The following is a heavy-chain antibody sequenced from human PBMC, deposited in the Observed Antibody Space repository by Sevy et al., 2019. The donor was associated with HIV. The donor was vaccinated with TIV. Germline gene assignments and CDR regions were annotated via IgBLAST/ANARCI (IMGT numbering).Heavy chain of an antibody. CDR3: AKDGPDGYNASYYFDY. V-gene: IGHV3-23*01. J-gene: IGHJ4*02. D-gene: IGHD5-12*01. CDR2: IRGSGGST. CDR1: GFTFSSYA. Sequence: GGSLRLSCAASGFTFSSYAMSWVRQAPGKGLEWVSAIRGSGGSTYYAHSVKGRFTISRDNSKNTLYLQMNSLRAEDTAVYYCAKDGPDGYNASYYFDYWGQGTLVTVSS.